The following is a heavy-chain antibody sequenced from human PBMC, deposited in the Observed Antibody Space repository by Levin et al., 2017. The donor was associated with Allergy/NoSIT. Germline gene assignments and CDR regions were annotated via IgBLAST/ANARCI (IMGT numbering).Heavy chain of an antibody. CDR3: ARGCRFRGGGGDCYRGPYYYYDYYMDV. D-gene: IGHD2-21*01. CDR1: GGSFSGYY. Sequence: KSSETLSLTCAVYGGSFSGYYWSWIRQPPGKGLEWIGEINHSGSTNYNPSLKSRVTISVDTSKNQFSLKLSSVTAADTAVYYCARGCRFRGGGGDCYRGPYYYYDYYMDVWGKGTTVTVSS. J-gene: IGHJ6*03. V-gene: IGHV4-34*01. CDR2: INHSGST.